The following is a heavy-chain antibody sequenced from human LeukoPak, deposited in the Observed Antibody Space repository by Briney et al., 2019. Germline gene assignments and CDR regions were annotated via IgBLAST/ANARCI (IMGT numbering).Heavy chain of an antibody. V-gene: IGHV4-39*01. CDR3: ARHPPRDGSAFDY. CDR1: GGSISSGSYY. Sequence: SETLSLTCTVSGGSISSGSYYWGWIRQPPGKGLEWIASMYYGGTTFYSPSLKSRVTISVDTSKNQLSLKLGSVTAADTAVYYCARHPPRDGSAFDYWGQGTLVTVSS. CDR2: MYYGGTT. J-gene: IGHJ4*02.